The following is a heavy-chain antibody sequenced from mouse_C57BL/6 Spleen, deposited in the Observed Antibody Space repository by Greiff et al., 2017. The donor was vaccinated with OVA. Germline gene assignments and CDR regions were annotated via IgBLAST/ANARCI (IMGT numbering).Heavy chain of an antibody. V-gene: IGHV1-81*01. CDR1: GYTFTSYG. J-gene: IGHJ1*03. Sequence: QVQLKESGAELARPGASVKLSCKASGYTFTSYGISWVKQRTGQGLEWIGEIYPRSGNTYYNEKFKGKATLTADKSSSTAYMELRSLTSEDSAVYFCARKGITTVDFDVWGTGTTVTVSS. D-gene: IGHD1-1*01. CDR3: ARKGITTVDFDV. CDR2: IYPRSGNT.